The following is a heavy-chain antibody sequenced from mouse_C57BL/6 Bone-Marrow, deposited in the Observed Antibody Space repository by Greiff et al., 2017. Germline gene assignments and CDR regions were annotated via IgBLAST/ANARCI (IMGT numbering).Heavy chain of an antibody. CDR1: GYTFTSYW. Sequence: QVQLQQPGAELVKPGASVKLSCKASGYTFTSYWMHWVKQRPGQGLEWIGMIHPNSGSTNYNEKFKNKATLTVDKSSLTAYMQLSSLTSEASAVYYFARVSATVDYWGQGTTLTVSS. CDR2: IHPNSGST. CDR3: ARVSATVDY. V-gene: IGHV1-64*01. D-gene: IGHD1-1*01. J-gene: IGHJ2*01.